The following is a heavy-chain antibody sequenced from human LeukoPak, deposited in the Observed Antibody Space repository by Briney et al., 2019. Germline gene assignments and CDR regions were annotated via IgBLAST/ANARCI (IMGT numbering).Heavy chain of an antibody. D-gene: IGHD4-17*01. CDR3: VRSKSGTYGWFDP. CDR2: IYNSGST. J-gene: IGHJ5*02. Sequence: SETLSLTCTVSGGSISSYYWSWIRQPPGKGLECIGYIYNSGSTNYNPSLKSRVSISVDTSQNQFSLKVSSVTAADTAVYYCVRSKSGTYGWFDPWGQGTLVTVSS. CDR1: GGSISSYY. V-gene: IGHV4-59*01.